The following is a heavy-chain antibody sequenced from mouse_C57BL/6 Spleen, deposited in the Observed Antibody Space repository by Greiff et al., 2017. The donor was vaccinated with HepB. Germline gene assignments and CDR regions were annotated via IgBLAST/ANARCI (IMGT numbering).Heavy chain of an antibody. Sequence: EVQGVESGGDLVKPGGSLKLSCAASGFTFSSYGMSWVRQTPDKRLEWVATISSGGSYTYYPDSVKGRFTISRDNAKNTLYLQMSSLKSEDTAMYYCARQGYGDGYYLDWGQGTTLTVSS. CDR1: GFTFSSYG. D-gene: IGHD2-3*01. CDR3: ARQGYGDGYYLD. V-gene: IGHV5-6*01. J-gene: IGHJ2*01. CDR2: ISSGGSYT.